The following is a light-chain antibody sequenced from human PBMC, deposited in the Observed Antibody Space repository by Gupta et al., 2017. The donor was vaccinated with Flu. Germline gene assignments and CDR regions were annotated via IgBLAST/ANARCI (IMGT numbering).Light chain of an antibody. Sequence: GTLSWSPGERATLSCRASQRVSSSYLAWYQQKPGQAPRLLIYGASSRATGIPDRFSGSGSGTDFTLTISRLEPEDFAVYYCQQYGSSPLTFGGGTKVEIK. V-gene: IGKV3-20*01. CDR3: QQYGSSPLT. CDR2: GAS. CDR1: QRVSSSY. J-gene: IGKJ4*01.